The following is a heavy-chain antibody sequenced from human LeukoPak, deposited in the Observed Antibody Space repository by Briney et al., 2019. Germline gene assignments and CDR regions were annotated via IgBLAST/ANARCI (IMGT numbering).Heavy chain of an antibody. Sequence: GASVKVSCKASGYTFTGCYMHWVRQAPGQGLEWMGWINPNSGGTNYAQKFQGRVTMTRDTSISTAYMELSRLRSDDTAVYYCARASLVISSVAARPRFLLYWGQGTLVTVSS. CDR2: INPNSGGT. D-gene: IGHD6-6*01. CDR1: GYTFTGCY. J-gene: IGHJ4*02. CDR3: ARASLVISSVAARPRFLLY. V-gene: IGHV1-2*02.